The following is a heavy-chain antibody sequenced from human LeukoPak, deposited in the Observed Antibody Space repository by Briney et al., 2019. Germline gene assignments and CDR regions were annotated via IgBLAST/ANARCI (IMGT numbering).Heavy chain of an antibody. CDR2: TSYDGNSK. CDR1: KFTFSSYA. J-gene: IGHJ4*02. Sequence: PGRSLRLSCAASKFTFSSYAMVWVRQAPGRGLEWVAVTSYDGNSKYHAESVKGRFTISRDNSKNTLYLQMNSLRAEDTAVYFCARGEFNSGDLDYWGQGTLVTVSS. D-gene: IGHD3-10*01. CDR3: ARGEFNSGDLDY. V-gene: IGHV3-30-3*01.